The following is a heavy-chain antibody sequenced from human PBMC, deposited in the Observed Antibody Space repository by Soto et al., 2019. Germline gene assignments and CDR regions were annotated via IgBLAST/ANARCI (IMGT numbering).Heavy chain of an antibody. J-gene: IGHJ4*02. V-gene: IGHV5-10-1*01. CDR1: GYSFTSYW. CDR3: ARLQPAAGDNDLTFDY. D-gene: IGHD6-13*01. CDR2: IDPSDSYT. Sequence: EVQLVQSGAEVKKPGESLRTCCKGTGYSFTSYWISWVRQMPGKGLEWMGRIDPSDSYTNYSPSFQGHVTISADKSISTAYLQWSSLKASDTAMYYCARLQPAAGDNDLTFDYWGQGILVTVSS.